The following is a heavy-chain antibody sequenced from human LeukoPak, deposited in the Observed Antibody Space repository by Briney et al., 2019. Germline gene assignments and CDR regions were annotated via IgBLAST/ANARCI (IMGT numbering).Heavy chain of an antibody. CDR1: GYTFTNHY. V-gene: IGHV1-2*02. CDR3: ARRGRGAAAGVFQH. D-gene: IGHD6-13*01. J-gene: IGHJ1*01. CDR2: INPNSGGT. Sequence: ASVKVSCKAFGYTFTNHYMHWVRQAPGQGLEWMGWINPNSGGTNYAQKFQGRVTMTRDTSISTAYMELSRLRSDDTAVYYCARRGRGAAAGVFQHWGQGTLVTVSS.